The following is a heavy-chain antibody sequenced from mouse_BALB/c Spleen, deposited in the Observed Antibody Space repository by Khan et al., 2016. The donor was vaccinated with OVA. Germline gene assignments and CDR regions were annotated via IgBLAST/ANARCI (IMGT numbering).Heavy chain of an antibody. V-gene: IGHV3-2*02. CDR1: GYSITSGYG. Sequence: VQLQQSGPGLVKPSQSLSLTCTVTGYSITSGYGWNWIRQFPGNKLEWMGYISYSGSTNYNPSLKSRISISRDTSKNQFFLQLNSVTTEDTATYYCARTARIKYWGQGTTLTVSA. J-gene: IGHJ2*01. CDR3: ARTARIKY. D-gene: IGHD1-2*01. CDR2: ISYSGST.